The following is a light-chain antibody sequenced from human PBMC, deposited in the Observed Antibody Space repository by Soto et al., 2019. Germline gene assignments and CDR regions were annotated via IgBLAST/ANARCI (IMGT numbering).Light chain of an antibody. J-gene: IGKJ2*01. CDR3: QQTYSTPYT. CDR2: AAS. V-gene: IGKV1-39*01. CDR1: ETISNF. Sequence: DIQMTQSPSSLSASVGDRVFITCRASETISNFLNWYQQKPGKAPKLLIYAASSLQSGVPSRFSGRGSGTDFFPTISSLQPEDFATYYCQQTYSTPYTFGQGTKVDI.